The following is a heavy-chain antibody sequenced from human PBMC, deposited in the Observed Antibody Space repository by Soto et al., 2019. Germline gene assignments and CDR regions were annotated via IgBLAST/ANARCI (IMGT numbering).Heavy chain of an antibody. J-gene: IGHJ4*02. Sequence: GGSLRLSCAAAGFTFSSYAMSWVRQAPGKGLQWVSAISDSGGSRDYAGSVKGRFTISRDNSKNMLYLQMNSLRAEDTAVYYCAKDSVYSTGYCYFVSDWGQGTLVIVSS. CDR3: AKDSVYSTGYCYFVSD. D-gene: IGHD3-22*01. CDR1: GFTFSSYA. V-gene: IGHV3-23*01. CDR2: ISDSGGSR.